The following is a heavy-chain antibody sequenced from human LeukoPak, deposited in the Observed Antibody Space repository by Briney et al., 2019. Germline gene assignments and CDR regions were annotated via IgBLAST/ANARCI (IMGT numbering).Heavy chain of an antibody. CDR3: ARAYSSGWLPIDY. Sequence: GGSLRLSCADSGFTFSSYSMDWVRQAPGKGLEWVSSISSSSSYIYYADSVKGRFTISRDNAKNSLYLQMNSLRAEDTAVYYCARAYSSGWLPIDYWGQGTLVTVSS. J-gene: IGHJ4*02. CDR1: GFTFSSYS. CDR2: ISSSSSYI. D-gene: IGHD6-19*01. V-gene: IGHV3-21*01.